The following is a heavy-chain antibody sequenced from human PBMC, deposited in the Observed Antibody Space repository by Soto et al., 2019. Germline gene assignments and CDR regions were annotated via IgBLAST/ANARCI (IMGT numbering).Heavy chain of an antibody. CDR3: AKDFAESFPDAFDI. Sequence: GGSLRLSCAASGFAFSSYAMSWVRQAPGKGLEWVSTFSGGGGSTYYADSVKGRFTVSRDNSKSTLYLQMNSLRAEDTAVYYCAKDFAESFPDAFDIWGQGTMVTVSS. J-gene: IGHJ3*02. D-gene: IGHD3-10*01. CDR2: FSGGGGST. V-gene: IGHV3-23*01. CDR1: GFAFSSYA.